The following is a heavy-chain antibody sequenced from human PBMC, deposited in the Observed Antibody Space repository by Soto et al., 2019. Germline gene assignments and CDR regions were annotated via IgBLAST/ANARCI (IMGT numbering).Heavy chain of an antibody. CDR3: ATFPPRYFDWLRLDY. J-gene: IGHJ4*02. CDR1: GYTLTELS. Sequence: ASVEVSCKVSGYTLTELSMHWVRQAPGKGLEWMGGFDPEDGETIYAQKFQGRVTMTEDTSTDTAYMELSSLRSEDTAVYYCATFPPRYFDWLRLDYWGQGTLVTVSS. V-gene: IGHV1-24*01. D-gene: IGHD3-9*01. CDR2: FDPEDGET.